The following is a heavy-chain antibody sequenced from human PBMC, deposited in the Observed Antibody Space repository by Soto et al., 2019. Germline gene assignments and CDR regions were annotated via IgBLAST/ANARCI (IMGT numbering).Heavy chain of an antibody. V-gene: IGHV5-51*01. CDR3: ARIPYYDFWSGYYFDY. Sequence: GESLKISCKGSGYSFTSYWIGWVRQMPGKGLEWMGIIYPGDSDTRYSPSFQGQVTISADKSISTAYLQWSSLKASDTAMYYCARIPYYDFWSGYYFDYWGKGTLVTVSS. J-gene: IGHJ4*02. CDR1: GYSFTSYW. CDR2: IYPGDSDT. D-gene: IGHD3-3*01.